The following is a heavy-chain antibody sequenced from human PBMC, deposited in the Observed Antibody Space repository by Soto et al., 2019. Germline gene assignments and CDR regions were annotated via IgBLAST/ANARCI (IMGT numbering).Heavy chain of an antibody. V-gene: IGHV2-5*02. J-gene: IGHJ4*02. CDR1: GFSLSTTTVG. D-gene: IGHD3-9*01. CDR3: AQSTPFDFKGYYFDY. Sequence: HITVKKSGPTLVTPTQTLTLTCTLSGFSLSTTTVGVGWIRQPPGKALEWLALTYWDDDRRYIPSLKNRLTITKDTSGCQVVLIMTNTDSVYTARYYCAQSTPFDFKGYYFDYWGPGILVTVSS. CDR2: TYWDDDR.